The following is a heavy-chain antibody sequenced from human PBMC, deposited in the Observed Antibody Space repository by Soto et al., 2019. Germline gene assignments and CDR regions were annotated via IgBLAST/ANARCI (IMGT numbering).Heavy chain of an antibody. V-gene: IGHV3-23*01. CDR3: ANQIVESLEHPRKDYYYYYGMDG. Sequence: GGSLRLSCVASGFTFSSYAMTWVRQAPGKGLEWVSSISISADNTYYADSVKGRFTISRDNSKNTFFLQMSNLRAEDTAVYYCANQIVESLEHPRKDYYYYYGMDGWGQGTTVTVSS. J-gene: IGHJ6*02. CDR1: GFTFSSYA. CDR2: ISISADNT. D-gene: IGHD6-6*01.